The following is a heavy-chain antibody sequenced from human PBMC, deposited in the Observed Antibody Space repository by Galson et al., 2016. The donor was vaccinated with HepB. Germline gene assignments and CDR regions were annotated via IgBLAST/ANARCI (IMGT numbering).Heavy chain of an antibody. CDR2: INPSGGST. V-gene: IGHV1-46*02. J-gene: IGHJ6*02. Sequence: SVKVSCKASGYTLKSYYMHWVRQAPGQRLEGMGIINPSGGSTTYAQRFQGRVTMTRDTSTSTVYMELSSLRSEDTAVYYCARSLNDLGVVIRSDYYAMDVWGQGTTVTVSS. CDR3: ARSLNDLGVVIRSDYYAMDV. CDR1: GYTLKSYY. D-gene: IGHD3-3*01.